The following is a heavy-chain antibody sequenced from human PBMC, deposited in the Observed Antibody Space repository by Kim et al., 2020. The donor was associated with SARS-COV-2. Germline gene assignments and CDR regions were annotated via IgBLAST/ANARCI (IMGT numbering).Heavy chain of an antibody. CDR3: VRGGVTGSLLDY. Sequence: TTYADSVQGRFTISRDNARNTLSLQMSSLRDDDTAVYYCVRGGVTGSLLDYWGQGNLVTVSS. J-gene: IGHJ4*02. CDR2: T. V-gene: IGHV3-74*03. D-gene: IGHD1-1*01.